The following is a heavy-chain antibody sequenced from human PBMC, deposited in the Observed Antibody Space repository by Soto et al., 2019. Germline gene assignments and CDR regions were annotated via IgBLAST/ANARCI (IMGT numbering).Heavy chain of an antibody. CDR3: ARLSGSYYNVPFLRDY. J-gene: IGHJ4*02. CDR1: GGSISSYY. Sequence: SETLSLTCTVSGGSISSYYWSWIRQPPGKGLEWIGYIYYSGSTNYNPSLKSRVTISVDTSKNQFSLKLSSVTAADTAVYYCARLSGSYYNVPFLRDYWGQGTLVTVSS. CDR2: IYYSGST. D-gene: IGHD3-10*01. V-gene: IGHV4-59*08.